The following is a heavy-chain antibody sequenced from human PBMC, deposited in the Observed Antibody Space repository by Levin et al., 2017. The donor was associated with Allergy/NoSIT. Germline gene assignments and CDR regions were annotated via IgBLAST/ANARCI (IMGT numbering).Heavy chain of an antibody. D-gene: IGHD3-10*01. Sequence: GSLRLSCIVSGGSISSSSYYWGWIRQPPGKGLEWIGSVFYSGNTYYNPSLKTRVTISVDTSKNQFSLKLNSVTAADTAVYYCARQLFTTMVRGVKGWFDPWGQGTLVTVSS. J-gene: IGHJ5*02. CDR3: ARQLFTTMVRGVKGWFDP. V-gene: IGHV4-39*01. CDR1: GGSISSSSYY. CDR2: VFYSGNT.